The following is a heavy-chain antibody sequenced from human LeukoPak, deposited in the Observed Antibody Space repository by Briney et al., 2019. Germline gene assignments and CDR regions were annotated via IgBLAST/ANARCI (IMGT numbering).Heavy chain of an antibody. CDR2: IYSGGTT. CDR3: ARVSGQLAFDY. CDR1: GFTVSGNY. V-gene: IGHV3-66*01. Sequence: PGGSLRLACAASGFTVSGNYMNWVRQAPGKGLEWDSVIYSGGTTYYADSVKGRFTISRDNSKNTVCLQMNSLRAEDTAVYYCARVSGQLAFDYWGQGTLVTVSS. D-gene: IGHD6-6*01. J-gene: IGHJ4*02.